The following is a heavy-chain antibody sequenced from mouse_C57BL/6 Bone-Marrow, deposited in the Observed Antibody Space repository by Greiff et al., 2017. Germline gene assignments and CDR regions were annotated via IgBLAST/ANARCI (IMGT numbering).Heavy chain of an antibody. CDR1: GFHITDDY. D-gene: IGHD1-1*01. Sequence: EVQLQESGAELVRPGASVKLSCTASGFHITDDYMHWVKQRPEQGLEWIGWIDPENGDTEYASKFQGKATITADTSSNTAYLHLSSLTSEDTSVYYCTLITTVVATEARDYWGQGTSVTVSS. J-gene: IGHJ4*01. CDR3: TLITTVVATEARDY. V-gene: IGHV14-4*01. CDR2: IDPENGDT.